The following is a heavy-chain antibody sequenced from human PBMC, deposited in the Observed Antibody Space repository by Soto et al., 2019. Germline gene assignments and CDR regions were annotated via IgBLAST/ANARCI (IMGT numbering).Heavy chain of an antibody. V-gene: IGHV3-48*04. CDR2: ISSSSSTI. Sequence: GGSLRLSCAASGFTFSSYSMNWVRQAPGKGLEWVSYISSSSSTIYYADSVKGRFTISRDNAKNSLYLQMNSLRAEDTAVYYCARRCSSGWYRDDYWGQGTLVTVSS. J-gene: IGHJ4*02. CDR3: ARRCSSGWYRDDY. D-gene: IGHD6-19*01. CDR1: GFTFSSYS.